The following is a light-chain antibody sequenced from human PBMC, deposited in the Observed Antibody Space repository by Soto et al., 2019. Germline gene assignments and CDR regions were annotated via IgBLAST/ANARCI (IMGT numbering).Light chain of an antibody. CDR1: QSISSW. Sequence: DIQMTQSPSTLSASVGDRVTITCRASQSISSWLAWYQQKPGKAPKLLIYKASSLESGVPSRFSGSGSGTEFTLTISSLQPEDFATYYCQQYDTSSTFGQGTKVEIK. CDR3: QQYDTSST. J-gene: IGKJ1*01. CDR2: KAS. V-gene: IGKV1-5*03.